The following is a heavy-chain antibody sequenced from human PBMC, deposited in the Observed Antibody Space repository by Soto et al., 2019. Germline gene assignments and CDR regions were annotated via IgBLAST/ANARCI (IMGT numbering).Heavy chain of an antibody. Sequence: ASVKVSCKVSGYTLTELSMHWVRQAPGKGLEWMGGFDPEDGETIYAQKFQGRVTMTEDTSTDTAYMELSSLRSEDTAVYYCATRNPEGSGYEPTFDYWAQGTLVTVSS. J-gene: IGHJ4*02. CDR1: GYTLTELS. CDR3: ATRNPEGSGYEPTFDY. CDR2: FDPEDGET. D-gene: IGHD3-3*01. V-gene: IGHV1-24*01.